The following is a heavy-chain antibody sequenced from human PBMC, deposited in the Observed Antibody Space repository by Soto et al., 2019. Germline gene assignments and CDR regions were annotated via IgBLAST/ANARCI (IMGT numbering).Heavy chain of an antibody. CDR3: ARGFVDSSGYFYY. CDR2: INAGNGNT. V-gene: IGHV1-3*05. D-gene: IGHD3-22*01. CDR1: GYTFTSYA. Sequence: QVQLVQSGAEEKKPGASVKVSCKASGYTFTSYAMHWVRQAPGQRLEWMGWINAGNGNTKYSQKFQGRVTITRDTSAGTAYMELSSLRSEDTAVYYCARGFVDSSGYFYYWGQGTLVTVSS. J-gene: IGHJ4*02.